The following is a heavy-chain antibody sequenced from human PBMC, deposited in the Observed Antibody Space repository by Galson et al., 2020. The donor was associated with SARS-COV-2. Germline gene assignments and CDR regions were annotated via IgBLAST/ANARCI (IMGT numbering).Heavy chain of an antibody. J-gene: IGHJ5*02. CDR2: IYWNGDK. CDR3: AHMRTIFGGFDP. CDR1: GFSLNISGVA. V-gene: IGHV2-5*01. D-gene: IGHD3-3*01. Sequence: SGPTLVKPTQTLTLTCTFSGFSLNISGVAVGWIRQPPGKALEWLAVIYWNGDKRYSPSLKSRLTIAEDTSKNQVVFTMTNMDPVDTATYYGAHMRTIFGGFDPWGQGTLVTVSS.